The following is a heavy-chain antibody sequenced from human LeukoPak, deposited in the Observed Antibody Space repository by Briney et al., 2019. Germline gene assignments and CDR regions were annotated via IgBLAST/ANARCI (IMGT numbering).Heavy chain of an antibody. CDR1: GFTFSSYE. CDR2: ISSSGSTI. Sequence: GGSLRLSCAASGFTFSSYEMNWVRQAPGKGLEWVSYISSSGSTIYYADSVKGRFTISRDNSKNTLYLQMNSLRAEDTAVYYCARASYDFWSGSLSYYMDVWGKGTTVTVSS. J-gene: IGHJ6*03. CDR3: ARASYDFWSGSLSYYMDV. D-gene: IGHD3-3*01. V-gene: IGHV3-48*03.